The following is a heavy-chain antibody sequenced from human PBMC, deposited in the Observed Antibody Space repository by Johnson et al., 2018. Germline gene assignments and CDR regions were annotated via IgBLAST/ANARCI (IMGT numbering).Heavy chain of an antibody. J-gene: IGHJ3*01. V-gene: IGHV3-30*03. D-gene: IGHD1-14*01. CDR3: EDNLGGSSDAFDL. CDR2: ISKDGSYK. Sequence: VQLLESGGGVAQPGRSLRLSCAASGFTFSNYGIHWVRQAPGKGLEWVAVISKDGSYKYYADSVKGRFTISRDNSKNTLYLQINRLRTEDTGVYFCEDNLGGSSDAFDLWGQGTMVAVSS. CDR1: GFTFSNYG.